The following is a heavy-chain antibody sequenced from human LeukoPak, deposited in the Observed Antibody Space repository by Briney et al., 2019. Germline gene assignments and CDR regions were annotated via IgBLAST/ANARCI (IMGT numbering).Heavy chain of an antibody. CDR3: ATAYMGFEELLSLYSWFDP. V-gene: IGHV1-2*02. Sequence: ASVKVSCKASGYTFTGYYMHWVRQAPGQGLEWMGWINPNSGGTNYAQKFQGRVTMTEDTSTDTAYMELSSLRSEDTAVYYCATAYMGFEELLSLYSWFDPWGQGTLVTVSS. D-gene: IGHD3-10*01. CDR2: INPNSGGT. J-gene: IGHJ5*02. CDR1: GYTFTGYY.